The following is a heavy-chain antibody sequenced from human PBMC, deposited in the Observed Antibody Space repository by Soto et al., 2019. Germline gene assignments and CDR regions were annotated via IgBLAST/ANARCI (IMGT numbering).Heavy chain of an antibody. CDR1: GGTFSSYA. Sequence: QVQLVQSGAEVKKPGSSVKVSCKASGGTFSSYAISWVRQAPGPGLEWMGAFIPIFGTANYAQKFQGRVTITADESTSTAYMELSSLRSDDTAVYYWARVVITMIVVVRGWFDPWGQGTLVTVSS. D-gene: IGHD3-22*01. J-gene: IGHJ5*02. CDR2: FIPIFGTA. V-gene: IGHV1-69*12. CDR3: ARVVITMIVVVRGWFDP.